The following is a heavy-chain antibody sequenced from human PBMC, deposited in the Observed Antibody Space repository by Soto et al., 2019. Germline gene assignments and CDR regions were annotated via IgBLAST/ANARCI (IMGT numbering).Heavy chain of an antibody. J-gene: IGHJ5*02. CDR2: IIPILGIA. D-gene: IGHD5-12*01. CDR1: GGTFSSYT. Sequence: ASVKVSCKASGGTFSSYTISWVRQAPGQGLEWMGRIIPILGIANYAQKFQGRVTITADKSTSTAYMELSSLRSEDTAVYYCARSPYVDIVATIVYSWFDPWGQGTLVTVSS. CDR3: ARSPYVDIVATIVYSWFDP. V-gene: IGHV1-69*02.